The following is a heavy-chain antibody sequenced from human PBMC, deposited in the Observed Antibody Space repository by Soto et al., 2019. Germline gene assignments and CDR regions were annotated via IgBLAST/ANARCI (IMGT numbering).Heavy chain of an antibody. V-gene: IGHV4-34*01. J-gene: IGHJ5*02. CDR2: INHSGST. CDR3: ARGKSSSSEARNWFDP. D-gene: IGHD6-6*01. Sequence: LEILSLTCAVYGGSFSGYCWSWIRQPPGKGLEWIGEINHSGSTNYNPSLKSRVTISVDTSKNQFSLRLSSVTAADTAVYYCARGKSSSSEARNWFDPWGQGTLVTVSS. CDR1: GGSFSGYC.